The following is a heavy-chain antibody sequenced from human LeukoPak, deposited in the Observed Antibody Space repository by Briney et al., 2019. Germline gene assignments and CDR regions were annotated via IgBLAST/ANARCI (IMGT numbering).Heavy chain of an antibody. J-gene: IGHJ4*02. CDR2: IYYSGST. Sequence: SETLSLTCAVYGGSFSGYYWSWIRQPPGKGLEWIGYIYYSGSTNYNPSLKSRVTISVDTSKNQFSLKLSSVTAADTAVYYCAREVGYCTNGVCQTPYFDYWGQGTLVTVSS. CDR1: GGSFSGYY. V-gene: IGHV4-59*08. D-gene: IGHD2-8*01. CDR3: AREVGYCTNGVCQTPYFDY.